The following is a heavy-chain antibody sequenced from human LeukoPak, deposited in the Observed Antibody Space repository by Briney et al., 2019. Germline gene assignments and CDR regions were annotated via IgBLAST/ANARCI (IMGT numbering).Heavy chain of an antibody. CDR3: AGSWYDYRNYFDP. Sequence: GGSLRLSCAASGFTFSDYYMSWVRQAPGKGLEWVSAISGSGGSTYYADSVKGRFSISRDNSKSTLYLQMNSLRAEDTALYYCAGSWYDYRNYFDPWGQGTLVTVSS. J-gene: IGHJ5*02. CDR1: GFTFSDYY. CDR2: ISGSGGST. V-gene: IGHV3-23*01. D-gene: IGHD4-11*01.